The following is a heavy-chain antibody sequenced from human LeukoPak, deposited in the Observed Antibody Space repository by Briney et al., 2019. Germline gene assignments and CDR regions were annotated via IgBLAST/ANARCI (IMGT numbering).Heavy chain of an antibody. CDR2: IRYDGSDK. D-gene: IGHD3-10*01. V-gene: IGHV3-30*02. Sequence: PGGSLRLSCVASGFTLSTYGMHWVRQAPGKGLEWVAFIRYDGSDKFYGDSVKGRFTTSRDNSKNTLYLQMSRLRVEDTAVYYCAKAVSMVRGKVADYWGQGTLVTVSS. J-gene: IGHJ4*02. CDR1: GFTLSTYG. CDR3: AKAVSMVRGKVADY.